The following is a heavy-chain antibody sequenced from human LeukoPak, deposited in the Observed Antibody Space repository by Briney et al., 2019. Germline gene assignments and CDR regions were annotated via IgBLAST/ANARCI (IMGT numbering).Heavy chain of an antibody. V-gene: IGHV3-49*04. D-gene: IGHD3-22*01. CDR2: IRSKAYGGTT. J-gene: IGHJ4*02. Sequence: GGSLRLSYTASGFTFGDYAMSWVRQAPGKGLEWVGFIRSKAYGGTTEYAASVKGRFTISRDDSKTIAYLQMNSLKTEDTAVYYCTRDSYRKRALVVELDYWGQGTLVTVSS. CDR1: GFTFGDYA. CDR3: TRDSYRKRALVVELDY.